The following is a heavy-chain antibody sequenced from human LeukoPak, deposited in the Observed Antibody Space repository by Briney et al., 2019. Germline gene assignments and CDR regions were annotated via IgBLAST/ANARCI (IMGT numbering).Heavy chain of an antibody. V-gene: IGHV4-30-2*01. D-gene: IGHD3-22*01. J-gene: IGHJ4*02. CDR1: GGSISSGGYS. CDR2: IYHNGNT. CDR3: ARAGDTSGYYYYFDF. Sequence: SETLSLTCAVSGGSISSGGYSWSWIRQPPGKGLEWIGYIYHNGNTDTNPSLKSRVTISIDRSKNQFSLKLSSVTAADTAVYYCARAGDTSGYYYYFDFWGQGTLVTVS.